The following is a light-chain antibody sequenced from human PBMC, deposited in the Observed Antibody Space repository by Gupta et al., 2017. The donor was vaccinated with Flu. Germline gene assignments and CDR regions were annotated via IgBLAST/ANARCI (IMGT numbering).Light chain of an antibody. CDR3: QQYSSWPLT. CDR1: QSVRNN. V-gene: IGKV3-15*01. CDR2: GVS. J-gene: IGKJ4*01. Sequence: ETVMTQSPATLSVSPGESATRSCRASQSVRNNYLGWYQQEPGQAPRLLIYGVSTRSTGVPARFSGSGSGTEFTLTISSLQSEDFAVYFCQQYSSWPLTFGGGTKVEIK.